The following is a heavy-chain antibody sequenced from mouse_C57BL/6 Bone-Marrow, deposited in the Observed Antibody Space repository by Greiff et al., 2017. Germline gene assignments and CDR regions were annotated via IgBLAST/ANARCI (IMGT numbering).Heavy chain of an antibody. D-gene: IGHD4-1*01. V-gene: IGHV3-6*01. J-gene: IGHJ4*01. CDR1: GYSITSGYY. CDR3: ARAYWDYAMDY. Sequence: EVQVVESGPGLVKPSQSLSLTCSVTGYSITSGYYWNWIRQFPGNKLEWMGYISYDGSNNYNPSLKNRISITRDTSKNQFFLKLNSVTTEDTATYYCARAYWDYAMDYAGQGTSVTVS. CDR2: ISYDGSN.